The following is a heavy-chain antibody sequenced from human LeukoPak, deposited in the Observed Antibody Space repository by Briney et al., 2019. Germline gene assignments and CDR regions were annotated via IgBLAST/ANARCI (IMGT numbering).Heavy chain of an antibody. D-gene: IGHD3-3*01. J-gene: IGHJ6*02. CDR2: ISYDGSNK. Sequence: PGRSLRLSCAASGFTFSSYGMHWVRQAPGKGLEWVAVISYDGSNKYYADSVKGRFTISRDNSKNTLYLQMNSLRAEDTAVYYCAKDTSADYYYYGMDVWGQGTTVTVSS. CDR1: GFTFSSYG. CDR3: AKDTSADYYYYGMDV. V-gene: IGHV3-30*18.